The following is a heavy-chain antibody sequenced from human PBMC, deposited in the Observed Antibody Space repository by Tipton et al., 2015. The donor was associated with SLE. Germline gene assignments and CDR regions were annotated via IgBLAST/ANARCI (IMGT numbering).Heavy chain of an antibody. V-gene: IGHV4-4*07. CDR3: ASYGYSYGYRDAFDI. CDR1: GGSISSYY. CDR2: IYTSGST. D-gene: IGHD5-18*01. Sequence: TLSLTCTVSGGSISSYYWSWIRQPAGKGLEWIGRIYTSGSTYYNPSLKSRVTISVDTSKNQFSLKLSSVTAADTAVYYCASYGYSYGYRDAFDIWGQGTMVTASS. J-gene: IGHJ3*02.